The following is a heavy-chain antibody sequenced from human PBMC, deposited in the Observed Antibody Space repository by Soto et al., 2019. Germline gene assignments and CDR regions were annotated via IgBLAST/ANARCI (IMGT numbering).Heavy chain of an antibody. D-gene: IGHD3-22*01. CDR2: ISTYNGNT. CDR3: ARGPTDYYDNSANYFLDY. V-gene: IGHV1-18*01. CDR1: GYTFITYG. Sequence: QVQLVQSGAEVKKPGASVKVSCKASGYTFITYGVSWVRQAPGQGLDWLGWISTYNGNTRYAERLKGRVTMTTYTTTNTAYMELRNLRSDDTAVYYCARGPTDYYDNSANYFLDYWGQGTLVTVSS. J-gene: IGHJ4*02.